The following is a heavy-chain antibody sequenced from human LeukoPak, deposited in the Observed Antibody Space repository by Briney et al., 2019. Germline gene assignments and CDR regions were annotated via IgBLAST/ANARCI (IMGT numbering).Heavy chain of an antibody. CDR3: ARPLNGYDHASPYDS. Sequence: KSSETLSLTCDVSGGSVTSTNWWTWVRQPPGKGLEWIGEVHLDGRTNYNPSLKSRLIMSVDLPENHISLKLTSVTAADTAMYYCARPLNGYDHASPYDSWGQGTLVTVSS. D-gene: IGHD5-12*01. CDR1: GGSVTSTNW. J-gene: IGHJ4*02. CDR2: VHLDGRT. V-gene: IGHV4-4*02.